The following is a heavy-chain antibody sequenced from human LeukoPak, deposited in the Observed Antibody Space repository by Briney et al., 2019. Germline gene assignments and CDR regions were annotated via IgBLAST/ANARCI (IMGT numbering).Heavy chain of an antibody. CDR3: ARGRRDPL. D-gene: IGHD5-24*01. CDR2: IYTSGST. Sequence: SETLSLTCTVSGGSISSSSYYWSWIRQPAGKGLEWIGRIYTSGSTNYNPSLKSRVTMSVDTSKSQISLNLSSVTAADTAVYYCARGRRDPLWGRGTLVTVSS. V-gene: IGHV4-61*02. CDR1: GGSISSSSYY. J-gene: IGHJ2*01.